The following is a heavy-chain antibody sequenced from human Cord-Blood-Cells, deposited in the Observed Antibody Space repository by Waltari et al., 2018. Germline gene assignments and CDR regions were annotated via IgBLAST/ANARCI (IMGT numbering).Heavy chain of an antibody. CDR1: GASISSRSYY. J-gene: IGHJ3*02. CDR3: ARDPGIDAFDI. Sequence: QLQLQESGPGPVPPPAPLSPPRTASGASISSRSYYWRWVRQPPGKGLEWIGSIYYSGSTYYNPSLKSRVTISVDTSKNQFSLRLSSVTAADTAVYYCARDPGIDAFDIWGQGTMVTVSS. V-gene: IGHV4-39*07. D-gene: IGHD3-10*01. CDR2: IYYSGST.